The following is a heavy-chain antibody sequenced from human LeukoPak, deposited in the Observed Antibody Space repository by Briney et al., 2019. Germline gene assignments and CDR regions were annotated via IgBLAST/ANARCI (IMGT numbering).Heavy chain of an antibody. CDR2: ISAYNGNT. Sequence: ASVKVSCTASGYTFTSYGITWVRQAPGQGLEWMGWISAYNGNTNYAQKLQGRVTMTTDTSTSTAYMELRSLRSDDPAVYYCRSGPTFDYWGQGTLVTVSS. J-gene: IGHJ4*02. CDR1: GYTFTSYG. CDR3: RSGPTFDY. V-gene: IGHV1-18*01.